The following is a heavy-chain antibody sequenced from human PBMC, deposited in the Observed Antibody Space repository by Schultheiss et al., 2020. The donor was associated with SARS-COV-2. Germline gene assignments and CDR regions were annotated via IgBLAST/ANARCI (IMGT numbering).Heavy chain of an antibody. J-gene: IGHJ3*02. V-gene: IGHV4-61*02. CDR2: IYTSGST. D-gene: IGHD3-3*01. Sequence: SQTLSLTCTVSGGSISSSSYYWGWIRQPPGKGLEWIGRIYTSGSTNYNPSLKSRVTMSVDTSKNQFSLKLSSVTAADTAVYYCARDRKVDYDFWSGYPRGGNDAFDIWGQGTMVTVSS. CDR1: GGSISSSSYY. CDR3: ARDRKVDYDFWSGYPRGGNDAFDI.